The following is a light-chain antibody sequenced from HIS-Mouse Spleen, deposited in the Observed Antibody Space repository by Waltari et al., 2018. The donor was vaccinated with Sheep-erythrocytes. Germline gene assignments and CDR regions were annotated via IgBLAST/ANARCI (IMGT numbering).Light chain of an antibody. J-gene: IGLJ2*01. V-gene: IGLV1-47*01. CDR2: RNN. Sequence: QSVLTQPPSASGTPGQRVTISCSGSSSNLGSNYVYWYQQPPGTAPKLPIYRNNQRPSGVPDRFSGSKSGTSASLAISGLRSEDEADYYCAAWDDSLSGVVFGGGTKLTVL. CDR1: SSNLGSNY. CDR3: AAWDDSLSGVV.